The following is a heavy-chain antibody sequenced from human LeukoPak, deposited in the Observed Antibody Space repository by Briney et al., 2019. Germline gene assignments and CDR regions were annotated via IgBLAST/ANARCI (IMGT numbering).Heavy chain of an antibody. D-gene: IGHD1-20*01. V-gene: IGHV4-38-2*01. CDR3: ARQLTGTTSVFIWFDP. J-gene: IGHJ5*02. Sequence: PSETLSLTCAVSGYSISSGYYWGWIRQPPGKGLEWIGSIYHSGSTYYNPSLKSRVTISVDTSKNQFSLKLSSVTAADTAVYYCARQLTGTTSVFIWFDPWGQGTLVTVSS. CDR1: GYSISSGYY. CDR2: IYHSGST.